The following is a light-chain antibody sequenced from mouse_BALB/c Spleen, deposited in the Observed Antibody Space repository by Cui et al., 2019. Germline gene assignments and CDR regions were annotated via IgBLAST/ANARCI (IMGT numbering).Light chain of an antibody. J-gene: IGKJ2*01. CDR2: LTS. Sequence: QIVLTQSPALMSASPGEKLTMTCSASSSVSYMYWYQQKPTSSPKPLIYLTSNLAAGVPARFSGSGSGTSYSLTISSMEAEDAATYYCQQWSSNPPTFGGGTKLEIK. CDR1: SSVSY. V-gene: IGKV4-68*01. CDR3: QQWSSNPPT.